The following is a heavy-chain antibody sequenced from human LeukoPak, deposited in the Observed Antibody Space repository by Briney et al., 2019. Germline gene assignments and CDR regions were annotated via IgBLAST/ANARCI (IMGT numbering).Heavy chain of an antibody. V-gene: IGHV3-23*01. D-gene: IGHD2-15*01. Sequence: PGGSLRLSCAASGFSFSNYAMTWVRQAPGKGLEWVSVISAGGGSTYYADSVKGRFTISRDNSKNTLYLQMNSLRAEDTAVYYCAKDLAFTAGKGYWGQGTLVTVSS. CDR3: AKDLAFTAGKGY. CDR1: GFSFSNYA. CDR2: ISAGGGST. J-gene: IGHJ4*02.